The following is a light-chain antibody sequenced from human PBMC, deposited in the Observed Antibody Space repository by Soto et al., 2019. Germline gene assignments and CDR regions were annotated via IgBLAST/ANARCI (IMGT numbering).Light chain of an antibody. CDR3: QLFRHAWT. CDR1: QSVGVSY. V-gene: IGKV3-20*01. J-gene: IGKJ1*01. CDR2: AAY. Sequence: EIVMTQSPATLSVSPGERATLSCRASQSVGVSYVGWYQQKPGQGPRLLIYAAYSRATGIQERFSGSGAGTDCIVSISRVETQDLAVYYAQLFRHAWTSGQ.